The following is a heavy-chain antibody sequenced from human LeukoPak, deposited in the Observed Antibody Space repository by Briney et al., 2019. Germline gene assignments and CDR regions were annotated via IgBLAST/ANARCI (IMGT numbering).Heavy chain of an antibody. CDR2: ISYDGSNK. CDR1: GFTFSSYG. D-gene: IGHD3-22*01. Sequence: GGSLRLSCAASGFTFSSYGMHWVRQAPGKGLEWVAVISYDGSNKYYADSVKGRFTISRDNSKNTLYLQMNSLRAEDTAAYYCANDYYDSSGYVDYWGQGTLVTVSS. J-gene: IGHJ4*02. CDR3: ANDYYDSSGYVDY. V-gene: IGHV3-30*18.